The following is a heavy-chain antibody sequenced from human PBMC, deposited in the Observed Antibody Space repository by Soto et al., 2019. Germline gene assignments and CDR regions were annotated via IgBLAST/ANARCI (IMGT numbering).Heavy chain of an antibody. CDR3: AGAAGDFWSGEGPSDY. V-gene: IGHV4-31*01. CDR1: GGSISSGGYY. Sequence: QVQLQESGPGLVKPSQTLSLTCTVSGGSISSGGYYWGWIRQHPGEGLEWIGYIYYSGSTYCNPSLKSLVTISVDTSKNQFSLKLSSVIAADTAVYYCAGAAGDFWSGEGPSDYWGQGPLVTVSS. CDR2: IYYSGST. J-gene: IGHJ4*02. D-gene: IGHD3-3*01.